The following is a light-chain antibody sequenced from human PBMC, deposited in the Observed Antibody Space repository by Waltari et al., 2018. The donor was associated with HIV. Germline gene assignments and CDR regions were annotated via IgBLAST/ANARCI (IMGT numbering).Light chain of an antibody. CDR1: TSNIGTNF. CDR2: DNN. J-gene: IGLJ2*01. V-gene: IGLV1-51*01. Sequence: QSVLTQPPSVSAAPGQKVNISCSGSTSNIGTNFVSWYPQFSEPAPKLLICDNNKRPSGIPDRFSGAKSGTSATLGLTGLQSGDEANYYCATWDNKWNALVFGGGTKVTVL. CDR3: ATWDNKWNALV.